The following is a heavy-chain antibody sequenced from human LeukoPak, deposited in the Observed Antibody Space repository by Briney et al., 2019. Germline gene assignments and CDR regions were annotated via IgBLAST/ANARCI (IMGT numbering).Heavy chain of an antibody. CDR2: IKQDGSEK. D-gene: IGHD3-3*02. CDR1: GFTFSSYW. Sequence: PWGSLRLSCAASGFTFSSYWMSWVRQAPGKGLEWVANIKQDGSEKYYVGSVKGRFTISRDNAQNSLYLQMNSLRAEDTAVYYCARDSMPFDYWGQGTLVTVSS. V-gene: IGHV3-7*01. CDR3: ARDSMPFDY. J-gene: IGHJ4*02.